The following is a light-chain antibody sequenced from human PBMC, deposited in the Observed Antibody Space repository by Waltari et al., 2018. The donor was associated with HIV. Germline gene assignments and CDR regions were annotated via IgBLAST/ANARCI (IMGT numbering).Light chain of an antibody. CDR1: SSNSGSNT. V-gene: IGLV1-47*01. J-gene: IGLJ2*01. CDR3: AAWDDSLSGVV. Sequence: QSVLTQPPSASGTPGQWVTSSWSGSSSNSGSNTVYWYQQLPGTAPKLLSYRTNQRPSGVPDRFSGSKAGTSASLAISGLRSEDEGDYSCAAWDDSLSGVVFGGGTKLTVL. CDR2: RTN.